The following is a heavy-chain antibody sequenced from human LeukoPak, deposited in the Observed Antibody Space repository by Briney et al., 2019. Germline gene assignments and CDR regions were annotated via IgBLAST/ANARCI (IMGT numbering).Heavy chain of an antibody. Sequence: ASVKVSCKASGGTISSHAISWVRQAPGQGLKWMGGIIPIFGAAKYAQKFQGRVTITTDESTSTAYMELSSLTTEDTAVYYCARGARTSPIYYWGQGTLVTVSS. D-gene: IGHD3-10*01. CDR1: GGTISSHA. CDR3: ARGARTSPIYY. J-gene: IGHJ4*02. CDR2: IIPIFGAA. V-gene: IGHV1-69*05.